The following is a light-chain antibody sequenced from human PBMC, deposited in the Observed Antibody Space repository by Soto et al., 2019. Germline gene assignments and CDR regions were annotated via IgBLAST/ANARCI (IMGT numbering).Light chain of an antibody. Sequence: DIVMTQSPLSLPVTPGEPASISCRSNQSLLLTNGYNYLDWYLQKPGQSPQLLIYLGSNRASGVPDRLSGSGSGTDFTLKIRRVEAEDVGVYYCMQALQTPRTFGQGTKVEIK. V-gene: IGKV2-28*01. CDR3: MQALQTPRT. CDR2: LGS. J-gene: IGKJ1*01. CDR1: QSLLLTNGYNY.